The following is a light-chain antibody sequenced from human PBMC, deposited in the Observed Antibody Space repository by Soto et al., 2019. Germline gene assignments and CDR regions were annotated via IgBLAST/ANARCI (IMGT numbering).Light chain of an antibody. CDR3: QQFYAAPPT. CDR1: QSVLFTSNNKNF. J-gene: IGKJ1*01. CDR2: WAS. V-gene: IGKV4-1*01. Sequence: DIVMTQSPGSLAVSLGERAVITCKSSQSVLFTSNNKNFLAWYQQKAGQPPKLLINWASTRESGVPERFSGSGSGTDFTLTISSLQAEDVAVYFCQQFYAAPPTFGQGTKV.